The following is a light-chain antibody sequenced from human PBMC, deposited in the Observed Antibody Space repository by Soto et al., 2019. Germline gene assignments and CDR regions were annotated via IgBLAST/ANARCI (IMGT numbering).Light chain of an antibody. CDR3: QQAYSFPIT. J-gene: IGKJ5*01. CDR2: GAS. CDR1: QDIAAY. Sequence: DIQVTQSPSSVSASVGNKLTLTCRASQDIAAYLAWYQHKPGRAPELLIHGASSLQSGVPSRFSGSGSGTDFTLTINSLQPEDFATYYCQQAYSFPITFGRGTRLEI. V-gene: IGKV1D-12*01.